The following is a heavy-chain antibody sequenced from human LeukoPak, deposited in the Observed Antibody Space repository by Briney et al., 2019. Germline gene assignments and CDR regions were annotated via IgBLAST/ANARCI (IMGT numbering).Heavy chain of an antibody. J-gene: IGHJ4*02. Sequence: SVKVSCKASGGTFSSYAISWVRQAPGQGLEWMGGIIPIFGTANYAQKFQGRVTITADESTSTAYMELSSLRSEDTAVHYCAREDSSGWYHFDYWGQGTLVTVSS. V-gene: IGHV1-69*13. CDR1: GGTFSSYA. CDR3: AREDSSGWYHFDY. D-gene: IGHD6-19*01. CDR2: IIPIFGTA.